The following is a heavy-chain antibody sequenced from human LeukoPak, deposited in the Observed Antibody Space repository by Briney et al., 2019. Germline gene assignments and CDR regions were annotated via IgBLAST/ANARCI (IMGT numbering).Heavy chain of an antibody. J-gene: IGHJ4*02. CDR1: GFTFSNYE. CDR3: AGIIAVAGFNY. D-gene: IGHD6-19*01. CDR2: FSSSGSTI. Sequence: GGSLRLSCAASGFTFSNYEMNWVRQAPGKGLEWLSYFSSSGSTIDYADSVKGRFTISRDNAKNSLYLQMNSLRAEDTAVYYCAGIIAVAGFNYWGQGVLVTVSS. V-gene: IGHV3-48*03.